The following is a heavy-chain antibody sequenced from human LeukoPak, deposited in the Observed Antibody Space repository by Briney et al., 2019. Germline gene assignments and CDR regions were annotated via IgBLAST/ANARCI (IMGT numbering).Heavy chain of an antibody. CDR2: INWNGVSI. CDR3: ARTGLGHCSSTSCYAGYYYYYTDV. D-gene: IGHD2-2*01. J-gene: IGHJ6*03. Sequence: GGSLRLSCAASGFTFSIIGMSWVRQAPGKGLEWVSGINWNGVSIGYADSVKGRFTISRDNAKNSLYLQMNSLRAEDTAFYYCARTGLGHCSSTSCYAGYYYYYTDVWGKGTTVTVS. CDR1: GFTFSIIG. V-gene: IGHV3-20*04.